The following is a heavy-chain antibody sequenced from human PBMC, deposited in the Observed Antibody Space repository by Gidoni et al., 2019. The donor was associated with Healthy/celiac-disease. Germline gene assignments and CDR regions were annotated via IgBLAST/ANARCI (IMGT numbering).Heavy chain of an antibody. CDR3: ARDEKGGIQLWSFDY. V-gene: IGHV3-33*01. J-gene: IGHJ4*02. Sequence: QVQLVESGGGVVQPGRSLRLYCAATGFTFRSDGMHWGRQAPGQGLVWVAVIGYEVRNKYYADSVKGRFTISRDTSKNTLYLQMNSLRAEDTAVYYCARDEKGGIQLWSFDYWGQGTLVTVSS. D-gene: IGHD5-18*01. CDR1: GFTFRSDG. CDR2: IGYEVRNK.